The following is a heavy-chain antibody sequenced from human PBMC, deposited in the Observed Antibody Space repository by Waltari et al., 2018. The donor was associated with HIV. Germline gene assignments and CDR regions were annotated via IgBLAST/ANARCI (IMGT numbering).Heavy chain of an antibody. CDR3: GRPRRGGACDV. CDR2: MVYNVSR. J-gene: IGHJ4*02. CDR1: GDDISGRAYC. D-gene: IGHD3-16*01. Sequence: QVNLQASGPGLVKPSEPLSLTCTVSGDDISGRAYCWGWSCQPPGAGLGWIGSMVYNVSRSSNPTPSIQLILSMDASKTQHPLSLDVESAADAAVYDCGRPRRGGACDVWGQGILVSVSS. V-gene: IGHV4-39*01.